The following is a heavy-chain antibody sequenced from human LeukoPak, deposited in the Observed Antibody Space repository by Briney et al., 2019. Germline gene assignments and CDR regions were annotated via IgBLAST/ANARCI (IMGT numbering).Heavy chain of an antibody. V-gene: IGHV3-23*01. Sequence: HPGGSLRLSCAASGFTFSSYAMSWVRQAPGKGLEWVSAISGSGGSTYYADSVKGRFAISRDNSKNTLYLQMNSLRAEDTAVYYCAKDEEGYCSSTSCQVDYWGQGTLVTVSS. CDR2: ISGSGGST. J-gene: IGHJ4*02. CDR3: AKDEEGYCSSTSCQVDY. CDR1: GFTFSSYA. D-gene: IGHD2-2*01.